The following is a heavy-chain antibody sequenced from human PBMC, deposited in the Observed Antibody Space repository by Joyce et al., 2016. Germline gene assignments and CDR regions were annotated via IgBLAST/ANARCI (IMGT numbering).Heavy chain of an antibody. CDR1: GYTFTTYD. J-gene: IGHJ5*02. CDR3: ARGRGFCTSTSCYTEGDWFDP. Sequence: QVQLVQSGAEVKKPGASVKVSCKASGYTFTTYDINWVRQATGQGLEWMGWRNPSSGNTGYAQKFQGRVTMTRNTSINTAYMELSSLRSEDTAVYYCARGRGFCTSTSCYTEGDWFDPWGQGTLVTVSS. D-gene: IGHD2-2*02. V-gene: IGHV1-8*01. CDR2: RNPSSGNT.